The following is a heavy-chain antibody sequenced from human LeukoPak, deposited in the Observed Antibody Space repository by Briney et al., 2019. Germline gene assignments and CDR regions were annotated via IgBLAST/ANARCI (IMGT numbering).Heavy chain of an antibody. CDR1: GYTFTRYS. V-gene: IGHV1-2*04. J-gene: IGHJ4*02. Sequence: ASVKVSCKPSGYTFTRYSVHWVRQAPGQGLEWMGWINPNSGGTNYAQKFQGWVTMTRDTSISTAYMELSRLRSDDTAVYYCARGGLLYSSGWYYFDYWGQGTLVTVSS. CDR2: INPNSGGT. D-gene: IGHD6-19*01. CDR3: ARGGLLYSSGWYYFDY.